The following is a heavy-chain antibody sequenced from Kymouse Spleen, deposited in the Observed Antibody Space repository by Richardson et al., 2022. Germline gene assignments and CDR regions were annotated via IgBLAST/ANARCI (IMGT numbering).Heavy chain of an antibody. CDR1: GFTFSSYG. CDR2: ISYDGSNK. V-gene: IGHV3-30*18. CDR3: AKGLAVGFDY. D-gene: IGHD6-19*01. J-gene: IGHJ4*02. Sequence: QVQLVESGGGVVQPGRSLRLSCAASGFTFSSYGMHWVRQAPGKGLEWVAVISYDGSNKYYADSVKGRFTISRDNSKNTLYLQMNSLRAEDTAVYYCAKGLAVGFDYWGQGTLVTVSS.